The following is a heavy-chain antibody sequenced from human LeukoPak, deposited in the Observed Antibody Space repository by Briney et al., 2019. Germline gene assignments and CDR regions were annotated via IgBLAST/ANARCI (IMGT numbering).Heavy chain of an antibody. CDR2: INHSGST. J-gene: IGHJ4*02. Sequence: KPSETLSLTCAVYGGSFSGYYRSWIRQPPGKGLEWIGEINHSGSTNYNPSLKSRVTISVDTSKNQFSLKLSSVTAADTAVYYCARGHTVTKEFDYWGQGTLVTVSS. CDR1: GGSFSGYY. D-gene: IGHD4-17*01. V-gene: IGHV4-34*01. CDR3: ARGHTVTKEFDY.